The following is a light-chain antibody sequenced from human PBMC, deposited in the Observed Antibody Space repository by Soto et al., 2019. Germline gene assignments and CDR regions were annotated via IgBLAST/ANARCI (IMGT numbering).Light chain of an antibody. V-gene: IGLV2-14*01. CDR2: EVS. J-gene: IGLJ3*02. Sequence: QSALTQPASVSGSPGQSITISCTGTSSDVGAYNYVSWYQQHPGKAPKLIIYEVSNRPSGVSTRFSGSKSGNTASLTISGLQAEDEAYYYCSSYTSSSTRVFGGGTKVTVL. CDR3: SSYTSSSTRV. CDR1: SSDVGAYNY.